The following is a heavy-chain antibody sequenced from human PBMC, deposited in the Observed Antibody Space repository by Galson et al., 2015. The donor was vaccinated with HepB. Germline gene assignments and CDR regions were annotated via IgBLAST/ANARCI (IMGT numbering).Heavy chain of an antibody. J-gene: IGHJ6*02. V-gene: IGHV3-30*04. CDR1: GFTFSSYA. CDR2: ISYDGSNK. CDR3: ARDSAAGYYYYYGMDV. Sequence: SLRLSCAASGFTFSSYAMHWVRQAPGKGLEWVAIISYDGSNKYYADSVKGRFTISRDNSKNTLYLQMNSLRAEDTAVYYCARDSAAGYYYYYGMDVWGQGTTVTVSS. D-gene: IGHD6-13*01.